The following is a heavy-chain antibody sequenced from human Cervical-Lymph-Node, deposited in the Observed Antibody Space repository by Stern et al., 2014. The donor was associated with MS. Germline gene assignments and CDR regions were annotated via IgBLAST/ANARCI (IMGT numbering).Heavy chain of an antibody. J-gene: IGHJ6*02. CDR2: FIPIFGTT. CDR1: GGTLIKPG. Sequence: QVQLVQSGAEVKKPGSSVKVSCKASGGTLIKPGISWVRQAPGQGLEWMGGFIPIFGTTDYAQKFQGRVTISADESASTAYMELSSLRSEDTAVYYCARDNDDNGMDVWGQGTTVIVSS. D-gene: IGHD2-8*01. V-gene: IGHV1-69*01. CDR3: ARDNDDNGMDV.